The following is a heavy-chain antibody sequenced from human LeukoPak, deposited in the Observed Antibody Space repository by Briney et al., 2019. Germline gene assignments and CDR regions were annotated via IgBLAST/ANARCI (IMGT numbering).Heavy chain of an antibody. CDR2: IIPILGIA. CDR3: ASGDVDTATFHP. V-gene: IGHV1-69*04. J-gene: IGHJ5*02. CDR1: GGTFSSYA. D-gene: IGHD5-18*01. Sequence: SVKVSCKASGGTFSSYAISWVRQAPGQGLEWMGRIIPILGIANYAQKFQGRVTITADKSTSTAYMELSSLRSEDTAVYYCASGDVDTATFHPWGQGTLVTVSS.